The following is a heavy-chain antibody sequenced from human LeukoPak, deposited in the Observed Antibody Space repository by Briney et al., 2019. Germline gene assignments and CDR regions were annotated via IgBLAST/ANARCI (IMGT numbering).Heavy chain of an antibody. V-gene: IGHV3-23*01. Sequence: GGSLRLSCAASGFPFSNYAMSWVRQAPGKGLECVSVISGDGGTTYYADFVKGRFTISRDNAKNSLYLQMSSLRAEDTAVYYCARERDWGSGWGDYWGQGTLVTVSS. J-gene: IGHJ4*02. CDR3: ARERDWGSGWGDY. D-gene: IGHD6-19*01. CDR2: ISGDGGTT. CDR1: GFPFSNYA.